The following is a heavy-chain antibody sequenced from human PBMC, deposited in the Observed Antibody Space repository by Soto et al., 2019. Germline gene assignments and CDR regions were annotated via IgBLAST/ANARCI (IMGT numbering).Heavy chain of an antibody. Sequence: GGSLRLSCAASGFTFSSYGMHWVRQAPGKGLEWVAVISYDGSNKYYADSVKGRFTISRDNSKNTLYLQMNSLRAEDTAVYYCAKNVGYCSGGSCYQLDYWGQGTLVTVSS. CDR1: GFTFSSYG. V-gene: IGHV3-30*18. CDR3: AKNVGYCSGGSCYQLDY. J-gene: IGHJ4*02. CDR2: ISYDGSNK. D-gene: IGHD2-15*01.